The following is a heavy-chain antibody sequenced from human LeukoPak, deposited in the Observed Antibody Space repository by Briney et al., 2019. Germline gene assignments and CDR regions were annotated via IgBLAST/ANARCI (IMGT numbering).Heavy chain of an antibody. V-gene: IGHV4-59*11. Sequence: SETLSLTCTVSGGSMSSHYSSWIRQPPGKGLVWIGNIQHSGSINYHSSLKSRVTISIDTSKNLFSLNLSSVTAAETAVYYCAGWVWTVSRVEYFENWGQGTLVTVSS. CDR3: AGWVWTVSRVEYFEN. D-gene: IGHD3/OR15-3a*01. CDR1: GGSMSSHY. J-gene: IGHJ1*01. CDR2: IQHSGSI.